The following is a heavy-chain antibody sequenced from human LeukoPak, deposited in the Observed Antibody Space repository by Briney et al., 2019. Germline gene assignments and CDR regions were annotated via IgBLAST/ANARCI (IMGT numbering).Heavy chain of an antibody. CDR3: ARYSGTYYVY. D-gene: IGHD1-26*01. CDR1: GGSINSYY. Sequence: SETLSLPCTVSGGSINSYYWSWIRQPPGKGLEWIGYIYYSGSTNYNPSLKSRVTISVDTSKNQFSLKLSSVTAADTAVYYCARYSGTYYVYWGQGTLVTVSS. CDR2: IYYSGST. J-gene: IGHJ4*02. V-gene: IGHV4-59*01.